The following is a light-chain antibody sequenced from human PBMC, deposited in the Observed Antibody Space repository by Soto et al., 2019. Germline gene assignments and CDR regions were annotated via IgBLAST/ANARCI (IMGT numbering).Light chain of an antibody. CDR2: GAS. CDR1: QSGSDSY. Sequence: EVVLTQSPGTLSLSPGERATLSCRASQSGSDSYLAWYQQKPGQPPRLLIYGASSRATGIPDRFSGSGSGTDFALTISRLEPEDFAVYYCQQYGSSRTWAFGQRTRLEI. CDR3: QQYGSSRTWA. J-gene: IGKJ5*01. V-gene: IGKV3-20*01.